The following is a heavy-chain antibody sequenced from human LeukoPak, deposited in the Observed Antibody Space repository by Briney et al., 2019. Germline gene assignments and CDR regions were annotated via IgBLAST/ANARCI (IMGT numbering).Heavy chain of an antibody. CDR2: INSDGSST. D-gene: IGHD3-9*01. CDR1: GFTFSSYW. J-gene: IGHJ3*02. CDR3: ARGGRYFDWLPGLDAFDI. V-gene: IGHV3-74*01. Sequence: GGSLRLSCAASGFTFSSYWMHWVRQAPGKGLVWVSRINSDGSSTSYADSVKGRFTISRGNAKNTLYLQMNSLRAEDTAVYYCARGGRYFDWLPGLDAFDIWGQGTMVTVSS.